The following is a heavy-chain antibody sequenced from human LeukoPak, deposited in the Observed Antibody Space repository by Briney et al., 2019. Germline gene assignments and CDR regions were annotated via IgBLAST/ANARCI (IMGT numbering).Heavy chain of an antibody. J-gene: IGHJ4*02. D-gene: IGHD2-2*01. CDR2: INSDGSRT. CDR3: AADRGRVPAGDY. V-gene: IGHV3-74*01. Sequence: PGGSLRLSCAASGFTFSSYWMHWVRQAPGEGLVWVSRINSDGSRTSYADSVKGRFTISRDNAKNTLYLQMNSLRAEDTAVYYCAADRGRVPAGDYWGQGTLVTVSS. CDR1: GFTFSSYW.